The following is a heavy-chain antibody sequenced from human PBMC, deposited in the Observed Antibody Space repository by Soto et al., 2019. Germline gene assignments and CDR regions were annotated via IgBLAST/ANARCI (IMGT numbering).Heavy chain of an antibody. Sequence: QVQLVESGGGEVQPGRSLTISCAASGFTFSTYGMNWFPRTPAKGLGWGAVISYDGTNKFYSDSVKGRFTISRDNFKNTLTLQMNSLRADDTAVYSCAKDLQSYGDYDYYCYGMDVWGLGTRVTVSS. CDR3: AKDLQSYGDYDYYCYGMDV. CDR1: GFTFSTYG. J-gene: IGHJ6*02. D-gene: IGHD4-17*01. CDR2: ISYDGTNK. V-gene: IGHV3-30*18.